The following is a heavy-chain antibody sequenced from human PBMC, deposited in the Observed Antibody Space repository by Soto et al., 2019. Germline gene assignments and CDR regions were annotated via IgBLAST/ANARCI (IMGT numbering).Heavy chain of an antibody. CDR1: GFTFSSYA. V-gene: IGHV3-23*01. Sequence: VQLLESGGGLVQPGGSLRLSCAASGFTFSSYAMSWVRQAPGEGLEWVSAISGSGGSTYYADSVKGRFTISRDNSKSSLYLQMNSLSAEDTAVYYCAKDHGYWCCDLWGRGTLVTVSS. J-gene: IGHJ2*01. CDR3: AKDHGYWCCDL. CDR2: ISGSGGST.